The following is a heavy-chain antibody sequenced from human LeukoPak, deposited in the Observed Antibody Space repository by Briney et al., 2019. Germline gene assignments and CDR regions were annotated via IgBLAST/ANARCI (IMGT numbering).Heavy chain of an antibody. Sequence: GGSLRLSCAASGFTFSSYEMNWVRQAPGKWQEWVSYISSTGSTIYYADSVKGRFTISRDNAKNSLYLQMNSLRAEDTAVYYCARSVDVPGFDYWGQGTLVTVSS. D-gene: IGHD7-27*01. V-gene: IGHV3-48*03. CDR1: GFTFSSYE. CDR2: ISSTGSTI. J-gene: IGHJ4*02. CDR3: ARSVDVPGFDY.